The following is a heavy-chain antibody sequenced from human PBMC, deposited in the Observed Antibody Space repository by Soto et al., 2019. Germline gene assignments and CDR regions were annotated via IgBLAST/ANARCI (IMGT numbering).Heavy chain of an antibody. CDR2: INQDGNEK. CDR3: ARGQWLVRH. D-gene: IGHD6-19*01. V-gene: IGHV3-7*03. J-gene: IGHJ4*02. Sequence: EVQLVESGGALVQPGGSLRLSCVVSGLNFRAYWMSWVRQAPGKGLEWVANINQDGNEKYYVDSVTGRFAISRDNAKNSLYLQMSTLRVEDTALYYCARGQWLVRHWGQGTLVTVYS. CDR1: GLNFRAYW.